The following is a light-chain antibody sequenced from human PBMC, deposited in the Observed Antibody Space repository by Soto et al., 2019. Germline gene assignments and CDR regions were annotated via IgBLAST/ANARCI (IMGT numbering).Light chain of an antibody. J-gene: IGLJ2*01. CDR2: QVS. V-gene: IGLV2-14*01. CDR3: MSYTSSRTLV. Sequence: QSALTQPASVSGSPGQSITISCTGTSSDIGGFYYVSWYQHHPGKDPKLMIYQVSNRPSGVSNRFSGSRSGNTASLTISGLQAEDEADYYCMSYTSSRTLVFGGGTKLTVL. CDR1: SSDIGGFYY.